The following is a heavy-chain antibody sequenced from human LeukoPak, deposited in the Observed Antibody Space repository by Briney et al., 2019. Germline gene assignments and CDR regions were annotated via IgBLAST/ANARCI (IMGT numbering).Heavy chain of an antibody. Sequence: GASVKVSCKTSGYTFTKYLIHWVRQAPGQGLEWVGTINPNGDATNYAPRLQGRLTLTQDTSTSTVYMELRGLTPDDTAVYYCARDKGVDYYGSGIPIDYWGQGTLVTVSS. D-gene: IGHD3-10*01. J-gene: IGHJ4*02. V-gene: IGHV1-46*01. CDR2: INPNGDAT. CDR1: GYTFTKYL. CDR3: ARDKGVDYYGSGIPIDY.